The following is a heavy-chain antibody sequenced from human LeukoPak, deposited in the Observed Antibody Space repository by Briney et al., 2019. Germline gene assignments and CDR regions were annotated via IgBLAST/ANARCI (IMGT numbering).Heavy chain of an antibody. V-gene: IGHV3-66*01. CDR3: AKSTYYYDSSGYYYGHLFDY. J-gene: IGHJ4*02. CDR2: IYSGGST. Sequence: PGGSLRLSCGASGFTVSTNYMSWVRQAPGKGLEWVSIIYSGGSTYYADSVKGRFTISRDNSKNTLYLQMNSLRAEDTAVYYCAKSTYYYDSSGYYYGHLFDYWGQGTLVTVSS. D-gene: IGHD3-22*01. CDR1: GFTVSTNY.